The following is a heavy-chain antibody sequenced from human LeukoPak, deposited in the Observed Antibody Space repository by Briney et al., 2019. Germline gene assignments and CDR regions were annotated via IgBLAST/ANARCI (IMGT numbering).Heavy chain of an antibody. Sequence: GASVKVSCKVFGSTLTKLSMHWVRQAPGKGLEWMGGFDPEADETVYAQNFHGRVTVTEDTSSDTTYMELSSLRSEDTAVYYCATDLFGYYSFDYWGQGTLVTVSS. CDR1: GSTLTKLS. CDR3: ATDLFGYYSFDY. V-gene: IGHV1-24*01. CDR2: FDPEADET. D-gene: IGHD1-26*01. J-gene: IGHJ4*02.